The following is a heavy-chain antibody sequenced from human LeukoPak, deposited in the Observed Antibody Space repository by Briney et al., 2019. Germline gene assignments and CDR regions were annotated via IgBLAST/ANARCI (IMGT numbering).Heavy chain of an antibody. Sequence: RPSETLSLTCTVSGGSISSYNWSWIRQPPGKGLEWIGYIYYSGSTNYNPSLKSRVTISVDTSKNQFSLKLSSVTAADTAVYYCARGESAYYDILTGYYAPYYFDYWGQGTLVTVSS. D-gene: IGHD3-9*01. CDR2: IYYSGST. V-gene: IGHV4-59*01. J-gene: IGHJ4*02. CDR3: ARGESAYYDILTGYYAPYYFDY. CDR1: GGSISSYN.